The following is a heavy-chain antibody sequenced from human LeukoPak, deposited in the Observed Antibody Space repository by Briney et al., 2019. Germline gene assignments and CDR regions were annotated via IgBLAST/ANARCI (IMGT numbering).Heavy chain of an antibody. D-gene: IGHD6-19*01. Sequence: PSETLSLTCAVYGGSFSGYYWSWIRQPPGKGLEWIGEINHSGSTNYNPSLKSRVTISVDTSKNQFSLKLSSVTAADTAVYYCARVRYSSGWFEVWGQGTLVTVSS. CDR2: INHSGST. V-gene: IGHV4-34*01. CDR3: ARVRYSSGWFEV. J-gene: IGHJ5*02. CDR1: GGSFSGYY.